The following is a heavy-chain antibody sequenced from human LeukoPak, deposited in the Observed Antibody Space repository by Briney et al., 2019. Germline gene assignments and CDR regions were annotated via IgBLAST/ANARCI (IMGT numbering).Heavy chain of an antibody. J-gene: IGHJ4*02. CDR1: GYTFTSYG. CDR2: ISAYNGNT. CDR3: ARTTYYYDSSGYYSFDY. D-gene: IGHD3-22*01. Sequence: GASVKVSCKASGYTFTSYGISWVRQAPGQGLEWMGWISAYNGNTNYAQKLQGRVTMTTDTSTSTAYMELRSLRSDDTAVYYCARTTYYYDSSGYYSFDYWGQGTLVTVSS. V-gene: IGHV1-18*01.